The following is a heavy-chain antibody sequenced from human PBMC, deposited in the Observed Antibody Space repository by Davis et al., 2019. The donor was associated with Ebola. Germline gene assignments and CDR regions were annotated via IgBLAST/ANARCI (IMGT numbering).Heavy chain of an antibody. D-gene: IGHD6-13*01. CDR2: ISYDGSNK. V-gene: IGHV3-30*18. Sequence: PAGSLTLSCAASGFTFSSYGMHWVRQAPGKGLEWVAVISYDGSNKYYADSVKGRFTISRDNSKNTLYLQMNSLRAEDTAVYYCAKELRWYSSSWFGDYWGQGTLVTVSS. CDR3: AKELRWYSSSWFGDY. CDR1: GFTFSSYG. J-gene: IGHJ4*02.